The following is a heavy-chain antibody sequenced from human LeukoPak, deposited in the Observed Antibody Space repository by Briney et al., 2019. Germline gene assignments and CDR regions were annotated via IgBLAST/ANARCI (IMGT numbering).Heavy chain of an antibody. CDR2: ISYDGSNK. V-gene: IGHV3-30*18. D-gene: IGHD3-10*01. Sequence: PGGSLRLSCAASGFTFSSYGMHWVRQAPGKGLEWVAVISYDGSNKYYADSVKGRFTISRDNSKNTLYLQMNSLRAEDTAVYYCAKDGGSDDYGSGSYFDYWGQGTLVTVSS. CDR3: AKDGGSDDYGSGSYFDY. CDR1: GFTFSSYG. J-gene: IGHJ4*02.